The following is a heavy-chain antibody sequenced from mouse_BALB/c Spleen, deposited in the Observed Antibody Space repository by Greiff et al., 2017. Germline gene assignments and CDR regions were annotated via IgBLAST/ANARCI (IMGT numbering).Heavy chain of an antibody. CDR3: ARITTVVATKYFDV. D-gene: IGHD1-1*01. CDR2: INPYNDGT. CDR1: GYTFTSYV. Sequence: EVQLQQSGPELVKPGASVKMSCKASGYTFTSYVMHWVKQKPGQGLEWIGYINPYNDGTKYNEKFKGKATLTSDKSSSTAYMELSSLTSEDSAVYYCARITTVVATKYFDVWGAGTTVTVSS. J-gene: IGHJ1*01. V-gene: IGHV1-14*01.